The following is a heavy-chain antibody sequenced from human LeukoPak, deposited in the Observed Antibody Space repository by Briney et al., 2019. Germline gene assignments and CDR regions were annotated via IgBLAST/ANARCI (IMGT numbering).Heavy chain of an antibody. CDR1: GFTFSRYR. V-gene: IGHV3-21*01. CDR2: ISSISSYI. CDR3: GAGGQDY. D-gene: IGHD2-8*02. Sequence: GRSLRLSCAASGFTFSRYRMNWVRQDPGKWRGWVSSISSISSYIYYADSVKGRFTNSRDNAKNYLYLQMNSLRAEDTAVYYCGAGGQDYWGQGTLVTVSS. J-gene: IGHJ4*02.